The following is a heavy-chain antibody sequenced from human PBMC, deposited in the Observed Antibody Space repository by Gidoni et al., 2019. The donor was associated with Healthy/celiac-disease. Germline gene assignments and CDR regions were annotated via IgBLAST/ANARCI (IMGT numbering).Heavy chain of an antibody. CDR2: ISSSSSYT. CDR3: ARDENRGPDCTNGVCYGDY. J-gene: IGHJ4*02. V-gene: IGHV3-21*01. D-gene: IGHD2-8*01. Sequence: EVQLVESGGGLVKPGGSLRLSCPASGFTFCSYSMNWVRQAPGKGLEWVSSISSSSSYTYYADSVKVRFTISRDNAKNSLYLQMNSLRAEDTAVYYCARDENRGPDCTNGVCYGDYWGQGTLVTVSS. CDR1: GFTFCSYS.